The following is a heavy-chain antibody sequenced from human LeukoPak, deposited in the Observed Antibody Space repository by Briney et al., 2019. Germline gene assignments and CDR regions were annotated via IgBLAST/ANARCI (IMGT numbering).Heavy chain of an antibody. CDR2: IYYSGST. D-gene: IGHD3-22*01. CDR1: GGSISSYY. CDR3: ASSNPNYDSSGYYTDAFDI. Sequence: PSETLSLTCTVSGGSISSYYWSWIRQPPGKGLEWIGYIYYSGSTNYNPSLKSRVTISVDTSKNQFSLKLSSVTAADTAVYYCASSNPNYDSSGYYTDAFDIWGQGTMVTVSS. V-gene: IGHV4-59*01. J-gene: IGHJ3*02.